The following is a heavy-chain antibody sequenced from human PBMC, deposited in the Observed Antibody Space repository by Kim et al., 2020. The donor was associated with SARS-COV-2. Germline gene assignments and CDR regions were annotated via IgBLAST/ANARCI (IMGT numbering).Heavy chain of an antibody. CDR1: GGSFSGYY. V-gene: IGHV4-34*01. CDR3: ARVVPRWPYGQDYYYGMDV. CDR2: INHSGST. D-gene: IGHD4-17*01. Sequence: SETLSLTCAVYGGSFSGYYWSWIRQPPGKGLEWIGEINHSGSTNYNPSLKSRVTISVDTSKNQFSLKLSSVTAADTAVYYCARVVPRWPYGQDYYYGMDVWGQGTTVTVSS. J-gene: IGHJ6*02.